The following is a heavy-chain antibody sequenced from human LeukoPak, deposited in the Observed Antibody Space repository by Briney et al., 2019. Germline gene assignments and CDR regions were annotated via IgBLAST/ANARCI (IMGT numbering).Heavy chain of an antibody. CDR2: MNPNSGNT. J-gene: IGHJ5*02. D-gene: IGHD3-3*01. CDR3: AKGLFYDLWSGYCRTEFVP. CDR1: GYTFTSYD. V-gene: IGHV1-8*01. Sequence: ASVKVSCKASGYTFTSYDINWVREATGQGLEWMGGMNPNSGNTGYAQKFQGRVTMTRNTSISTAYMELSSLISETAVFYYCAKGLFYDLWSGYCRTEFVPWGPATLVTVSS.